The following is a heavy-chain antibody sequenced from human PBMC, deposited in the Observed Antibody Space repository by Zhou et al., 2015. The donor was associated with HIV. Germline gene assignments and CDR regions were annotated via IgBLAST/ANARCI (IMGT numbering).Heavy chain of an antibody. Sequence: QVQLVQSGAEVKKPGSSVKVSCKTSGGTFSSYAINWVRQAPGQGLEWMGGIIPIFGTPNYAQKFQDRVTIIADESTTTAYMELSSLRSEDTAVYYCARSSVNHDNAFDLWGQGTKVIVSS. CDR1: GGTFSSYA. V-gene: IGHV1-69*01. CDR3: ARSSVNHDNAFDL. CDR2: IIPIFGTP. J-gene: IGHJ3*01. D-gene: IGHD3-22*01.